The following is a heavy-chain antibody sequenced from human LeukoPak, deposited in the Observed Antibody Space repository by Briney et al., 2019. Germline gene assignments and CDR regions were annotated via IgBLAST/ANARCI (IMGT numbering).Heavy chain of an antibody. D-gene: IGHD3-10*01. CDR2: IKQDGSEK. CDR1: GFTFSSYS. Sequence: GGSLRLSCAASGFTFSSYSMNWVRQAPGKGLEWVANIKQDGSEKCYVDSVKGRFTISRDNAKNSLYLQMNSLRAEDTAVYYCARRAYYYGSGSYWDRYYYYYYMDVWGKGTTVTISS. V-gene: IGHV3-7*01. CDR3: ARRAYYYGSGSYWDRYYYYYYMDV. J-gene: IGHJ6*03.